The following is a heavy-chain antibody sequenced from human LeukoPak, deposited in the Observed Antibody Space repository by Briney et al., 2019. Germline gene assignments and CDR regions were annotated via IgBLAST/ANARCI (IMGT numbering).Heavy chain of an antibody. V-gene: IGHV3-33*01. Sequence: PGGSLRLSCAASGFTFSSYGMHWVRQAPGKGLEWVAVIWYDGSNKYYADSVKGRFTTSRDNSKNTLYLQMNSLRAEDTAVYYCARGVAAAGTVDDWGQGTLVTVSS. CDR3: ARGVAAAGTVDD. J-gene: IGHJ4*02. CDR2: IWYDGSNK. D-gene: IGHD6-13*01. CDR1: GFTFSSYG.